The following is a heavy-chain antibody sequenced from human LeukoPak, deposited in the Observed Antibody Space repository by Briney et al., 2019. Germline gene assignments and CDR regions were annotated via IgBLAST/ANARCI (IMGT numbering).Heavy chain of an antibody. CDR3: ASQMGTGDQESYFDY. CDR1: GFTFSSYW. D-gene: IGHD1-14*01. V-gene: IGHV3-7*03. CDR2: IKQAGTEK. Sequence: GGSLRLSCTASGFTFSSYWMSWVRQAPGKGLEWVANIKQAGTEKFYVDSVEGRFTISRDNAKNSLYLRMNSLRAEDTAVYYCASQMGTGDQESYFDYWGQGTLVTVSS. J-gene: IGHJ4*02.